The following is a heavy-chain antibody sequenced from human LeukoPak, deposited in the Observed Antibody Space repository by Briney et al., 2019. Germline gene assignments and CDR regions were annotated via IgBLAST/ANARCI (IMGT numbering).Heavy chain of an antibody. V-gene: IGHV1-2*02. J-gene: IGHJ6*02. CDR3: ARDLSYGDYDYYYYGMDV. Sequence: ASVKVSFKASGYTFTGCYMHWVWLPPGQGQGWMGWINPNSGGTNYAQKFQGRVTMTRDTTISTAYMVLRRLRSDDTAVYDCARDLSYGDYDYYYYGMDVWGQGTTVTVS. CDR2: INPNSGGT. CDR1: GYTFTGCY. D-gene: IGHD4-17*01.